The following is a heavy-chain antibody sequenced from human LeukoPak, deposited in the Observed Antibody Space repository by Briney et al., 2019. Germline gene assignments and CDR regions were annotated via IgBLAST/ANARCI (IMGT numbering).Heavy chain of an antibody. D-gene: IGHD3-16*01. J-gene: IGHJ4*02. Sequence: PSETLSLTCTVSGDSISSYHWSWIRQPPGKGLEWIGYISYSGSTNYNPSLKSRVTISVDTFKNQFSLKLSSATAADRAVFYCAKVGRGGNTWGSYYFDHWGQGTLVTVSS. V-gene: IGHV4-59*01. CDR1: GDSISSYH. CDR2: ISYSGST. CDR3: AKVGRGGNTWGSYYFDH.